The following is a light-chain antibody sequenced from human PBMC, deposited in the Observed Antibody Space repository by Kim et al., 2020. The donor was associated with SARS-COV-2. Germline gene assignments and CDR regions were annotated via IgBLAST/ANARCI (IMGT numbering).Light chain of an antibody. Sequence: RQRVTISCSGSSSNIGNNAVNWYQQFPGKAPKLLIYYDDLLPSGVSDRFSGSKSGTSAFLAISGLHSEDEADYYCAAWDDSLNGPVFGGGTKLTVL. CDR2: YDD. CDR1: SSNIGNNA. V-gene: IGLV1-36*01. CDR3: AAWDDSLNGPV. J-gene: IGLJ2*01.